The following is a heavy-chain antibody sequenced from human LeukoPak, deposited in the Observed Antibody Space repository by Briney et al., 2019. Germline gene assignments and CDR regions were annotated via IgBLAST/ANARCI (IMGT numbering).Heavy chain of an antibody. D-gene: IGHD3-9*01. CDR3: ARDDISTGYYIDC. J-gene: IGHJ4*02. CDR1: GFTFSSYG. V-gene: IGHV3-21*04. Sequence: TGGSLRLSCAASGFTFSSYGMHWVRQAPGKGLEWVSSISSSSSYIYYADSVKGRFTISRDNAKNSLYLQMNSLRAEDTAVYYCARDDISTGYYIDCWGQGTLVTVSS. CDR2: ISSSSSYI.